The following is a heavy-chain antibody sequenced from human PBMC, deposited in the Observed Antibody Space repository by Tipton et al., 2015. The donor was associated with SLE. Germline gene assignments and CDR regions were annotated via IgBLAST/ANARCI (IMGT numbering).Heavy chain of an antibody. D-gene: IGHD2-15*01. CDR1: GGSFSGYY. V-gene: IGHV4-34*01. J-gene: IGHJ4*02. CDR3: ARGLVAAI. Sequence: TLSLTCAVYGGSFSGYYWNWIRQPPGKGLEWIGEINHSGSTNYHPSLKSRVTISVDTSKNQFSLKLSSVTAADTAVYYCARGLVAAIWGQGTLVTVSS. CDR2: INHSGST.